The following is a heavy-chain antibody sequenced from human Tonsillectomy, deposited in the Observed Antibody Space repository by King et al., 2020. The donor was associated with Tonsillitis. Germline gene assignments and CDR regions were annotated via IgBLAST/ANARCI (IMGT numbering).Heavy chain of an antibody. J-gene: IGHJ4*02. V-gene: IGHV3-23*04. CDR2: ISDSGGSK. D-gene: IGHD4-17*01. CDR3: AKPSRTTGNTWFIGY. CDR1: GFTFSSYA. Sequence: VQLVESGGGLVQPGGSLRLSCAASGFTFSSYAMNWVRQAPGKGLEWVSAISDSGGSKYYADAGKGRFTIARDNSKNTVYLQMKSLRAEDTAVYYCAKPSRTTGNTWFIGYWGQGTLVTVSS.